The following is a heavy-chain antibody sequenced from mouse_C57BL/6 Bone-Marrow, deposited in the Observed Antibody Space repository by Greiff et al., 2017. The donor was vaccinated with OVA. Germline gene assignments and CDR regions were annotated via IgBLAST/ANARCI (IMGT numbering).Heavy chain of an antibody. CDR3: ARGGLLLRYSWFAY. CDR1: GYTFTSYW. J-gene: IGHJ3*01. V-gene: IGHV1-64*01. D-gene: IGHD1-1*01. CDR2: IHPNSGST. Sequence: QVQLQQPGAELVKPGASVKLSCKASGYTFTSYWMHWVKQRPGQGLEWIGMIHPNSGSTNYNEKFKSKATLHVDKSSITAYMQLSSLTSEDSAVYYCARGGLLLRYSWFAYWGQGTLVTVSA.